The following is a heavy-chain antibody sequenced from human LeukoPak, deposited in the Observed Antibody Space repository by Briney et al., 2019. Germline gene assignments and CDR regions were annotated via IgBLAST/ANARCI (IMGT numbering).Heavy chain of an antibody. CDR1: GFTFSDYY. J-gene: IGHJ4*02. V-gene: IGHV3-11*01. Sequence: GGSLRLSCAASGFTFSDYYMSWIRQAPGKGLEWVSYISSSGSTIYYSDSVKGRFTTSRDNFRNTLYLQMHSLRPEDTAVYFCVKDGAQPGYYFDFWGQGTLVTVSS. CDR3: VKDGAQPGYYFDF. D-gene: IGHD1-26*01. CDR2: ISSSGSTI.